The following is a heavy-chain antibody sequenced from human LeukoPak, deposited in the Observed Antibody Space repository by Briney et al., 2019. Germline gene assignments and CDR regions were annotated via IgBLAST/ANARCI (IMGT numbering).Heavy chain of an antibody. Sequence: ASVKVSCKASGGTFSSYAISWVRQAPGQGLEWMGRIIPIFGTANYAQKSQGRVTITTDESTSTAYMELSSLRSEDTAVYYCARDQRFRSYYYDSSGYPTPPGWFDPWGQGTLVTVSS. J-gene: IGHJ5*02. CDR3: ARDQRFRSYYYDSSGYPTPPGWFDP. D-gene: IGHD3-22*01. CDR2: IIPIFGTA. V-gene: IGHV1-69*05. CDR1: GGTFSSYA.